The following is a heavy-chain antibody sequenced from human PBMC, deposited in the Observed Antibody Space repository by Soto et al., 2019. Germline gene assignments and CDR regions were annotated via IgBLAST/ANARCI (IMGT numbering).Heavy chain of an antibody. D-gene: IGHD3-3*01. CDR3: ARVRAGDFWSGSGGVRWFDP. CDR2: ISAYNGDT. J-gene: IGHJ5*02. Sequence: ASVKVSCKASGYTFTSYGISWVRQAPGQGLEWMGWISAYNGDTNYAQKLQGRVTMTTDTSTSTAYMELRSLRSDDTAVYYCARVRAGDFWSGSGGVRWFDPWG. V-gene: IGHV1-18*01. CDR1: GYTFTSYG.